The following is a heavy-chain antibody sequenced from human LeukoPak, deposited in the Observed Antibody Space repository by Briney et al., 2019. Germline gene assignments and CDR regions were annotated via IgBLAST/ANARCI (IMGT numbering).Heavy chain of an antibody. D-gene: IGHD3-3*01. J-gene: IGHJ6*03. V-gene: IGHV1-69*05. CDR1: GGTFSSYA. CDR3: ARSPYYDFWSGYYRDYYYYYMDV. Sequence: ASVKVSRKASGGTFSSYAISWVRQAPGQGLEWMGGIIPIFGTANYAQKFQGRVTITTDESTSTAYMELSSLRSEDTAVYYCARSPYYDFWSGYYRDYYYYYMDVWGKGTTVTVSS. CDR2: IIPIFGTA.